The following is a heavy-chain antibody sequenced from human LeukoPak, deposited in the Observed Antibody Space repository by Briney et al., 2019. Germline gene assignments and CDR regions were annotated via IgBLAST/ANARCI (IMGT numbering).Heavy chain of an antibody. J-gene: IGHJ4*02. Sequence: ASVKVSCKASGYTFTGYYMHWVRQAPGQGLEWMGWINPNSGGTNYAQKFQGRVTMTRDTSTSTVHMELYSLRSEDTAIYYCARATAAAGTSWFDYWGQGTLVTVSS. D-gene: IGHD6-13*01. V-gene: IGHV1-2*02. CDR2: INPNSGGT. CDR1: GYTFTGYY. CDR3: ARATAAAGTSWFDY.